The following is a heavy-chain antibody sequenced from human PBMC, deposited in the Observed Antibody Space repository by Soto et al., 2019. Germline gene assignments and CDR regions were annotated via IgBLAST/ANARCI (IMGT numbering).Heavy chain of an antibody. CDR2: ISSSSSYI. J-gene: IGHJ4*02. CDR1: GFTFSSYS. Sequence: EVQLVESGGGLVKPGGSLRLSCAASGFTFSSYSMNWVRQAPGKGPEWVSSISSSSSYIYYADSVKGRFTISRDNAKNSLYLQMNSLRAEDTAVYYCAREGRDYGDYLFDYWGQGTLVTVSS. V-gene: IGHV3-21*01. CDR3: AREGRDYGDYLFDY. D-gene: IGHD4-17*01.